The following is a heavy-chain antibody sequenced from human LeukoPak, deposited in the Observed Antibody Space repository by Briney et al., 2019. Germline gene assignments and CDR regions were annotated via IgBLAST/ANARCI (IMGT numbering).Heavy chain of an antibody. J-gene: IGHJ5*02. CDR2: IYTSGRT. D-gene: IGHD2-15*01. V-gene: IGHV4-4*07. Sequence: PSETLSLTCTVSGGSISSYYWSWIRQPAGKGLEWIWRIYTSGRTNYNPSLKSRVTMSVETSKNQFSLKLSSVTAADTAVYYCARDPIFYCSGGSCYSNWFDPWGQGTLVTVCS. CDR1: GGSISSYY. CDR3: ARDPIFYCSGGSCYSNWFDP.